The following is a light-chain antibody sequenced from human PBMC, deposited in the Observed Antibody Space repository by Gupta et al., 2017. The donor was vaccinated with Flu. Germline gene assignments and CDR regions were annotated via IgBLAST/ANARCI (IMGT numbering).Light chain of an antibody. J-gene: IGKJ3*01. Sequence: SLGERATINCKSSQSVLDSSNNRKCLGWFQQRPGQAPKLLIYGASARAPGVPDRFTGSGSETDFTLTISSLQTEDVAVYYCQQYISSPLTFGPGTKVEIK. V-gene: IGKV4-1*01. CDR2: GAS. CDR3: QQYISSPLT. CDR1: QSVLDSSNNRKC.